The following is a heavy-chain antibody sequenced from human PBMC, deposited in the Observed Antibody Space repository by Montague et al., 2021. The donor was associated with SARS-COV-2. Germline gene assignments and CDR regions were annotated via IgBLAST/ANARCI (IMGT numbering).Heavy chain of an antibody. Sequence: PALGKPTQTLTLTCTFSGFSPSTSGMCVSWIRQPPGKALEWLARIDWDDDKYYSTSLKTRLTISKDTSKNQVVLTMTNMDPVDTATYYCARIRYDILTGYQTLFDYWGQGTLVTVSS. J-gene: IGHJ4*02. D-gene: IGHD3-9*01. CDR2: IDWDDDK. CDR1: GFSPSTSGMC. V-gene: IGHV2-70*11. CDR3: ARIRYDILTGYQTLFDY.